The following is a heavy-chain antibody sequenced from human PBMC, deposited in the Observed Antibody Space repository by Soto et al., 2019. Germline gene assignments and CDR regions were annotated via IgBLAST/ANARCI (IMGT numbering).Heavy chain of an antibody. D-gene: IGHD7-27*01. Sequence: QVQLVQSGDEVKKPGASVKVSCKASGYSFIDLFLHWVRQAPGQGLEWLGWINPKNGATNYAQNFQGRVTMTRDTSISMAYTEWSGLNTVDTAVYYCARDDTGANFGYLGQGALVTGS. CDR3: ARDDTGANFGY. V-gene: IGHV1-2*02. CDR1: GYSFIDLF. CDR2: INPKNGAT. J-gene: IGHJ4*02.